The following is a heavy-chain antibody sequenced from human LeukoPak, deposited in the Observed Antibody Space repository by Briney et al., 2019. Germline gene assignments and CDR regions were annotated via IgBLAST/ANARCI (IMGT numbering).Heavy chain of an antibody. V-gene: IGHV3-23*01. Sequence: GGTLTLSCEASGFSGYAMSWVRLATGKGPEWVPVISGSGCTIKYADSVRGPFTISRDNSKNTLYLQMNVLRDDDTAVYYCTKEPSTCPYCGGGSCYFEYWGRGTLVTVSS. J-gene: IGHJ4*02. CDR2: ISGSGCTI. CDR3: TKEPSTCPYCGGGSCYFEY. CDR1: GFSGYA. D-gene: IGHD2-21*01.